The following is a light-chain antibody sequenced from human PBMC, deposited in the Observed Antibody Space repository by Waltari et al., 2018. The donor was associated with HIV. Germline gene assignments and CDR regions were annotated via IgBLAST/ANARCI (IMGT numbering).Light chain of an antibody. CDR1: QSVFYSSNSKNY. CDR2: WAS. CDR3: QQYSITPVT. Sequence: DIVMTQSPDSLAVSLGERATMNCKSSQSVFYSSNSKNYLAWYQQKPGQPPKLLIYWASIRESGVPDRFSGSGSGTDFTLTISSLQAEDVAVYYCQQYSITPVTFGQGTKLEIK. J-gene: IGKJ2*01. V-gene: IGKV4-1*01.